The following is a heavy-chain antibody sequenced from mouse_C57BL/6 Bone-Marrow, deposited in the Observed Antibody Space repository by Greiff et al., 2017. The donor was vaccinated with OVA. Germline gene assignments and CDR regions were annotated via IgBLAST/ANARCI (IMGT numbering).Heavy chain of an antibody. J-gene: IGHJ4*01. CDR3: ARHGGSRGDY. Sequence: EVNVVESGGGLVQPGGSLKLSCAASGFTFSDYGMAWVRQAPRKGPEWVAFISNLAYSNYYADTVTGRFTISRENAKNTLYLEMSSLRSEDTAMYYCARHGGSRGDYWGQGTSVTVSS. CDR2: ISNLAYSN. V-gene: IGHV5-15*01. CDR1: GFTFSDYG.